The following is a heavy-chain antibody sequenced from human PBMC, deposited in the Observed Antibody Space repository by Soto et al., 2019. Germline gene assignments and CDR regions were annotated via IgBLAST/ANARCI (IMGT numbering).Heavy chain of an antibody. Sequence: EVQLVESGGGLVQPGGSLRLSCAASGFTFSSYWMSWVRQAPGKGLEWVANIKQDGSEKYYVDSVKGRFTISRDNAKNSLYLEMNSLRAEDTAVYYCARYLIAARDWYFDLWGRGALVTVSS. V-gene: IGHV3-7*01. J-gene: IGHJ2*01. D-gene: IGHD6-6*01. CDR3: ARYLIAARDWYFDL. CDR2: IKQDGSEK. CDR1: GFTFSSYW.